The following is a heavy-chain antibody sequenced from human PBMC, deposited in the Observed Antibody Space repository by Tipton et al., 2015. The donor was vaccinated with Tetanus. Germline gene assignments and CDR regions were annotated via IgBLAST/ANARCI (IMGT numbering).Heavy chain of an antibody. CDR3: ARHRYTSSSYDEDF. V-gene: IGHV4-39*01. CDR1: GVSISSSSYY. J-gene: IGHJ4*02. CDR2: IYDSEST. Sequence: TLSLTCSVSGVSISSSSYYWGWIRQPPGKGLEWIGGIYDSESTYYNPSLKSRVTISVDTSKNQFSLKLSSVTAADTAVYYCARHRYTSSSYDEDFWGQGTLVTVSS. D-gene: IGHD6-6*01.